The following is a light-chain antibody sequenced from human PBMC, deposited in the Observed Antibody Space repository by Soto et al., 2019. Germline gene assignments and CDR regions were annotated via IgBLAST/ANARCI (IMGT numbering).Light chain of an antibody. J-gene: IGLJ1*01. V-gene: IGLV2-14*01. CDR1: SSDIGGYNA. Sequence: QSALTQPPSVSGSPGQTITISCTGTSSDIGGYNAVSWYQHHPGKAPKLIIYEVTHRPSGVSDRFSASKSGNTASLKISGLQAEDEADYYCNSFRVSHPYVFGTGTKVTVL. CDR3: NSFRVSHPYV. CDR2: EVT.